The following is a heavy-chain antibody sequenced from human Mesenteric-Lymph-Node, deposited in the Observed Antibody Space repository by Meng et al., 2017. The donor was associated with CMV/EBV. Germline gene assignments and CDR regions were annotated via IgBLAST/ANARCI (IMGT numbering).Heavy chain of an antibody. Sequence: FTDYGITWVRQAPGQGLEWMGWISVYYGNPNYAQKFRDRVTMTTDTSTNTAYMELKSLKSDDTAMYYCARGFSHEEKSYEKGGWFDPWGLGTLVTVSS. CDR3: ARGFSHEEKSYEKGGWFDP. CDR2: ISVYYGNP. J-gene: IGHJ5*02. D-gene: IGHD3-22*01. CDR1: FTDYG. V-gene: IGHV1-18*01.